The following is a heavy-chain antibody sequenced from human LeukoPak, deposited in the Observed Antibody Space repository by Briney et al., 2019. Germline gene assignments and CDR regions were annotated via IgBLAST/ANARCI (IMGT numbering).Heavy chain of an antibody. Sequence: GGSLRLSCAASGFTFSSYWMSWVRQAPGKGLEWVANIKQDGSERYYVDSVKGRFTISRDNAKNSLYLQMNSLRAEDTAVYYCTSGSYHEVDYWGQGTLVTVSS. CDR2: IKQDGSER. D-gene: IGHD1-26*01. CDR1: GFTFSSYW. V-gene: IGHV3-7*01. J-gene: IGHJ4*02. CDR3: TSGSYHEVDY.